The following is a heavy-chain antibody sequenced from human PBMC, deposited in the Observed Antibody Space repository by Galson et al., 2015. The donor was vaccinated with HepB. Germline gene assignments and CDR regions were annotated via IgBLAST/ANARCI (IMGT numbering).Heavy chain of an antibody. D-gene: IGHD6-13*01. Sequence: SVKVSCKASGGTFSSYAISWVRQAPGQGLEWMGGIIPIFGTANYAQKFQGRVTITADESTSTAYMELSSLGSEDTAVYYCAGPEHSSPAVAFDYWGQGTLVTVSS. J-gene: IGHJ4*02. CDR1: GGTFSSYA. V-gene: IGHV1-69*13. CDR2: IIPIFGTA. CDR3: AGPEHSSPAVAFDY.